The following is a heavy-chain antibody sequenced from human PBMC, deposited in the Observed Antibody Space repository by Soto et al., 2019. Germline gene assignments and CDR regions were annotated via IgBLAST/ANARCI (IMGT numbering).Heavy chain of an antibody. Sequence: SETLSLTCTVSGGSISSYYWSWIRQPPGKGLEWIGYIYYSGSTNYNPSLKSRVTISVDTSKNQFSLKLSSVTAADTAVYYCARHVELYSGYYIFADWGQGTLVTVSS. CDR1: GGSISSYY. CDR2: IYYSGST. V-gene: IGHV4-59*08. CDR3: ARHVELYSGYYIFAD. J-gene: IGHJ4*02. D-gene: IGHD5-12*01.